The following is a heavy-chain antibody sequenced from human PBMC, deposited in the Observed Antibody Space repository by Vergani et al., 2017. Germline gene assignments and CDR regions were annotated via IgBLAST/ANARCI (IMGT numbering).Heavy chain of an antibody. CDR2: IWYDGSNK. CDR1: GFTFSSYG. D-gene: IGHD6-13*01. Sequence: QVQLVESGGGVVQPGRSLRLSCAASGFTFSSYGMHWVRQAPGKGLEWVAVIWYDGSNKYYADSVKGRFTISRDNSKNTLYLQMNSLRAEDTAVYYCARGRHSSSWYGYYYGMDVWGQGTTVTVSS. CDR3: ARGRHSSSWYGYYYGMDV. J-gene: IGHJ6*02. V-gene: IGHV3-33*01.